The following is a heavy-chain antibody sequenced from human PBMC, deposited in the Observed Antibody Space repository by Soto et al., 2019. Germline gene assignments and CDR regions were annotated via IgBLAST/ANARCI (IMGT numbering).Heavy chain of an antibody. CDR2: IIPTIGTT. D-gene: IGHD5-12*01. Sequence: SVKVSCKASGDTLTIFAISWVRQAPGQGLEWMGGIIPTIGTTNYAQRFQGRITITGDESTGTAYMELSSLKSEDTAVYYCARDLGSGYDPGDYWGQGTLVTVSS. CDR1: GDTLTIFA. CDR3: ARDLGSGYDPGDY. V-gene: IGHV1-69*13. J-gene: IGHJ4*02.